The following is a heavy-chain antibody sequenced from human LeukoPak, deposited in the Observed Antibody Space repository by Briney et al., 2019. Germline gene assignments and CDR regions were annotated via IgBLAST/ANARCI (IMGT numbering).Heavy chain of an antibody. J-gene: IGHJ5*02. CDR2: INPNSGGT. D-gene: IGHD2-2*01. V-gene: IGHV1-2*02. CDR1: GYTFTGYY. CDR3: ARGRYCSSTSCSNWFDP. Sequence: GASVKVSCKASGYTFTGYYMHWVRQAPGQGLEWMGWINPNSGGTNYAQKFQGRVTMTRDTSISTAYMELSRLRSDDTAVYYCARGRYCSSTSCSNWFDPWGQGTLVTVSS.